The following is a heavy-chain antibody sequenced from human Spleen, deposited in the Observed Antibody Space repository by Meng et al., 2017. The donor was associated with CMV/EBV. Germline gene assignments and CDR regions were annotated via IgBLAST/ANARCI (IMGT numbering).Heavy chain of an antibody. J-gene: IGHJ6*02. CDR1: GYSFTSYW. V-gene: IGHV5-51*01. CDR2: ISPGDSDT. CDR3: ARQAKYYYYGMDV. Sequence: KVSCKGSGYSFTSYWIGWVRQMPGKGLEWLGIISPGDSDTRYRPSFQGQVTISADKSISTAYLQWSSLKTSDTAMYYCARQAKYYYYGMDVWGQGTTVTVSS.